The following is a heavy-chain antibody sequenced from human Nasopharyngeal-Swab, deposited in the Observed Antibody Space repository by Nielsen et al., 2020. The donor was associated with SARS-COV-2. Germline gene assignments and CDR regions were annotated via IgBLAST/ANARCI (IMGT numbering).Heavy chain of an antibody. CDR1: GFTFSSYG. Sequence: GGSLRLSCAASGFTFSSYGVSWVRQAPGKGLEWVSIIFSTGSPIYYADSVKGRFTISRDNSRNTLYLQMNSLRAEDTAVYYCAKMARTMTKYYFDYWGQGAPVTVSS. CDR3: AKMARTMTKYYFDY. V-gene: IGHV3-23*03. CDR2: IFSTGSPI. D-gene: IGHD4-17*01. J-gene: IGHJ4*02.